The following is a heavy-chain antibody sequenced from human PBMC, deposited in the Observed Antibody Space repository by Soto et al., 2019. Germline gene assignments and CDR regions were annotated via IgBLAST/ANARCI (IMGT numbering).Heavy chain of an antibody. Sequence: QVQLQESGPGLVKPSQTLSLTCTVSGGSISSGGYYWSWIRQYPGKGLEWIGYIYYSGSTYYNPSLKGRVTISVDTSKNQFSLKLSSVTAADTAVYYCARSGYSYGPNPLLYWGQGTLVTVSS. D-gene: IGHD5-18*01. CDR3: ARSGYSYGPNPLLY. J-gene: IGHJ4*02. CDR2: IYYSGST. V-gene: IGHV4-31*03. CDR1: GGSISSGGYY.